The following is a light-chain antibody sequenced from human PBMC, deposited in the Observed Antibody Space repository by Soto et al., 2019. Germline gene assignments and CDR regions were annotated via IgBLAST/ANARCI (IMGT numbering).Light chain of an antibody. V-gene: IGKV3-15*01. CDR2: GAS. Sequence: EIVMTQSPATLSVSPGERATLFCRASQSVSSNLAWYQQKPGQAPRLLIYGASTRATGIPARFSGSGSGTEFTLTICSLQSEDFAVYYCQQYNNWPPYTFGQGNKLAIK. J-gene: IGKJ2*01. CDR1: QSVSSN. CDR3: QQYNNWPPYT.